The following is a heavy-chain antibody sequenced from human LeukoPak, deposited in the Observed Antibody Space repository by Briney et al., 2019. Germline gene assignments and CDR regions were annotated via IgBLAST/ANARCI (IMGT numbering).Heavy chain of an antibody. CDR1: GYTFIAYH. D-gene: IGHD2/OR15-2a*01. CDR2: IHPSSGAT. CDR3: ARDLPFED. V-gene: IGHV1-2*06. Sequence: ASVKVSCKASGYTFIAYHMHWVRQAPGQGLEWMGRIHPSSGATNYAQRFQGRVTLTRDTSVNTAYMELSRLTSDDTAVYYCARDLPFEDWGQGTLVTVSS. J-gene: IGHJ4*02.